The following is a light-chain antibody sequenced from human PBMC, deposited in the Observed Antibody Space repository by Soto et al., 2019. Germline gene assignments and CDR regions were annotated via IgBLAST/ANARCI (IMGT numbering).Light chain of an antibody. CDR2: GAS. J-gene: IGKJ3*01. CDR3: HQYNNWPSS. CDR1: QSVSVN. Sequence: EIVMTQSPATLSGSPGERATLSCRTSQSVSVNLAWYQQKPGQAPRLLIYGASITATGIPARFSGSGSGTEFSLTISILQSEDFAVYYCHQYNNWPSSFGPGTKVHIK. V-gene: IGKV3D-15*03.